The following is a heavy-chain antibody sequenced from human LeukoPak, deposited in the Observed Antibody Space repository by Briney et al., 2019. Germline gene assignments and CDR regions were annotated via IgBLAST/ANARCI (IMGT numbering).Heavy chain of an antibody. J-gene: IGHJ3*02. Sequence: GSLRLSCAASGFTFSSYAMSWVRQPPGKGLEWIGNIFYRGSTYYGPSLKSRVTISLDTSKNQFSLNLNSVTAADTAVYYCAKSNGYGLIDIWGQGTMVTVSS. CDR1: GFTFSSYA. CDR3: AKSNGYGLIDI. D-gene: IGHD2-2*03. CDR2: IFYRGST. V-gene: IGHV4-38-2*01.